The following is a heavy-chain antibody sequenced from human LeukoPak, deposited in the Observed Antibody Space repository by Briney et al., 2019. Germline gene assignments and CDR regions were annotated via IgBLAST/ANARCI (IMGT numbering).Heavy chain of an antibody. D-gene: IGHD2-15*01. CDR1: GCSISGYY. J-gene: IGHJ4*02. CDR2: MYYSGSP. Sequence: SETLSLTCTGFGCSISGYYWSWIRQPPGKGLEWIGYMYYSGSPNYNPSLKSRVTISVDTSKNQFSLRLSSVTAADTAVYFCARGVAAPTVDNWGQGSLVTVSS. CDR3: ARGVAAPTVDN. V-gene: IGHV4-59*01.